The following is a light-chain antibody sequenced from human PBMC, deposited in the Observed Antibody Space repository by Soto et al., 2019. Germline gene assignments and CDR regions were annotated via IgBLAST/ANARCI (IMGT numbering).Light chain of an antibody. CDR3: QQYGSSPLLT. CDR1: QSVSSSS. Sequence: EIVLTQSPATLSLSPGERATLSCGASQSVSSSSLAWLQQQLGLAPRLLINDASSRATGIPHRFSGSGSGANFTPTISRLEPQDSAVYYCQQYGSSPLLTFGPGTKVDIK. V-gene: IGKV3D-20*01. J-gene: IGKJ3*01. CDR2: DAS.